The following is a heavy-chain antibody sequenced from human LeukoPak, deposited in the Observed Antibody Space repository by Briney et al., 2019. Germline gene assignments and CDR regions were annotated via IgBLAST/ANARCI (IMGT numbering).Heavy chain of an antibody. CDR2: INHSGST. CDR3: ARDSRLLWFGESYYGMDV. Sequence: SETLSLTCAVYAGSFSGYYWSWIRQPPGKGLEWIGEINHSGSTNYNPSLKRRVTISVDTSKNQFSLKLSSVTAADTAVYYCARDSRLLWFGESYYGMDVWGQGTTVTVSS. J-gene: IGHJ6*02. CDR1: AGSFSGYY. V-gene: IGHV4-34*01. D-gene: IGHD3-10*01.